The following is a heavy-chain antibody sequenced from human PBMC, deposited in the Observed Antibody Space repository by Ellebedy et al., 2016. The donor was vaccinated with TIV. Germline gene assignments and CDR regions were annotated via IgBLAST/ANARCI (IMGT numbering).Heavy chain of an antibody. D-gene: IGHD3-9*01. CDR3: VRQDYDILTGSSDAFHI. V-gene: IGHV4-59*08. CDR1: GGSISSYF. Sequence: SETLSLTCTVSGGSISSYFWNWIRQPPGKGLEWIGYIHYSGSTNYNPSLKSRVTISVDTSKNQFSLKLKSVTAADTAVYYCVRQDYDILTGSSDAFHIWGQGTMVTVSS. J-gene: IGHJ3*02. CDR2: IHYSGST.